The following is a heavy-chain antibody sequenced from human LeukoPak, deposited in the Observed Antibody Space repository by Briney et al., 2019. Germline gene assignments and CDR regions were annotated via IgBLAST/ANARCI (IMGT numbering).Heavy chain of an antibody. J-gene: IGHJ5*02. D-gene: IGHD3-16*01. Sequence: GGSLRLSCAASGFTFSSYAMSWVRQAPGKGLEWVSAISGGGGSTYYADSVGGRFTISRDNSKDMVYLQMNSLKVEDTATYYCGKEGGAWGQGTKVTVSS. CDR2: ISGGGGST. V-gene: IGHV3-23*01. CDR1: GFTFSSYA. CDR3: GKEGGA.